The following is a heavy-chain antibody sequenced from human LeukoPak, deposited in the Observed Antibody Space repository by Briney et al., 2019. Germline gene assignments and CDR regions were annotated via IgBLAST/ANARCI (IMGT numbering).Heavy chain of an antibody. CDR1: GSSISTYY. Sequence: AETLSLTCTVSGSSISTYYWSWIRQAAGKGLEWIGRTIASGTTNFNSSLKNRLTMSIDTSKNQFSLNLNSVTAADTAVYYCAREYSTSSRVFDIWGQGTMVTVSS. J-gene: IGHJ3*02. CDR2: TIASGTT. V-gene: IGHV4-4*07. CDR3: AREYSTSSRVFDI. D-gene: IGHD6-6*01.